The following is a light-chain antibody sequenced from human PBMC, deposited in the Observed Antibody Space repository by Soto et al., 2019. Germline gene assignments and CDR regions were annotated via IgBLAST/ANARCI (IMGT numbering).Light chain of an antibody. CDR1: QSISSW. CDR3: QQYNGYSSVT. J-gene: IGKJ4*01. CDR2: KAS. V-gene: IGKV1-5*03. Sequence: DIQMTQSPSTLSASVGDRVTITCRASQSISSWLAWYQQKPGKAPKLLIYKASSLESGVPSRLSGSGSGTEFTLAISSLQPDDFATYYCQQYNGYSSVTFGGGTKVDIK.